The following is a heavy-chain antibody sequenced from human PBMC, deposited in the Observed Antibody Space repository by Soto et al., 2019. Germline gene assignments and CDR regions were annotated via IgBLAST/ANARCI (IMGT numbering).Heavy chain of an antibody. Sequence: GGSLRLSCAASGFIFKMYWMHWVRQSPGKGLVWISRIYNDGTYSDYADSVRGRFTIPRDNVNDTLYLQMNNLRAEDSGLYYCTRGPRPISTGTGAYWGQGTQVTVSS. V-gene: IGHV3-74*01. D-gene: IGHD3-10*01. CDR1: GFIFKMYW. CDR3: TRGPRPISTGTGAY. J-gene: IGHJ4*02. CDR2: IYNDGTYS.